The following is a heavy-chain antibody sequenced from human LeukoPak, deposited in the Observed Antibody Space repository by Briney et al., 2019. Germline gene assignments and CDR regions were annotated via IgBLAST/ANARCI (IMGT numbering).Heavy chain of an antibody. D-gene: IGHD3-22*01. Sequence: GGSLRLSCSASGFTFNTFAMHWVRQAPGKGLEYVSSISDNGGTTYYADSVKGRFTISRDNSKNTLYLQMSSLRAEDTAVYFCVTQGDGYYSGPFDYWSQGTLVTVSS. CDR1: GFTFNTFA. CDR3: VTQGDGYYSGPFDY. V-gene: IGHV3-64D*06. J-gene: IGHJ4*02. CDR2: ISDNGGTT.